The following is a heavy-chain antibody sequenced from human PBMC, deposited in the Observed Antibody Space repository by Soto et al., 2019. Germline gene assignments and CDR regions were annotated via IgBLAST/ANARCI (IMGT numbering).Heavy chain of an antibody. D-gene: IGHD1-1*01. CDR1: GFSLSTSGVG. J-gene: IGHJ4*02. Sequence: QITLKESGPTLVKATQTLTLTCTFSGFSLSTSGVGVGWIRQPPGKALEWLALIYWDDDKRYSPSLKNRLTITKDTSKDQVVLTMTNMDPVDTATYYCAHTRPTTPFDYWGQGTLVTVSS. CDR2: IYWDDDK. V-gene: IGHV2-5*02. CDR3: AHTRPTTPFDY.